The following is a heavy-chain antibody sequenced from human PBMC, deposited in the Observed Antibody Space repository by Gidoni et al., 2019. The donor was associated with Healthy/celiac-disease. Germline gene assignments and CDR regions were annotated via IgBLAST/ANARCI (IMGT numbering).Heavy chain of an antibody. CDR2: IAYNGGNE. J-gene: IGHJ6*02. D-gene: IGHD3-22*01. CDR3: AKDRVTYYYDSKGYYYGMDV. Sequence: QVQLVESGVGVVQPGRSLRIPCGASGFTFSSYGMHWVRKAPGKGLEWVEVIAYNGGNEYYGDSVKGRFTISRDKSKNTLYLQMNSLRAEDTAVYYCAKDRVTYYYDSKGYYYGMDVWGQGTTVTVSS. CDR1: GFTFSSYG. V-gene: IGHV3-30*18.